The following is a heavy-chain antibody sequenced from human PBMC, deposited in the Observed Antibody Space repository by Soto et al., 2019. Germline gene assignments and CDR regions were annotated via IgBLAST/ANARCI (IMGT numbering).Heavy chain of an antibody. J-gene: IGHJ4*02. CDR3: ARASSPSFPWLDY. D-gene: IGHD5-18*01. CDR2: ISSSGGTI. V-gene: IGHV3-11*01. Sequence: GGSLRLSCGASGFTFSDDYMSWIRQAPGKGLEWVSYISSSGGTIYYADSVKGRFTISRDNAKNSLFLQMNSLRADDTAVYYCARASSPSFPWLDYWGRCTLVTVSS. CDR1: GFTFSDDY.